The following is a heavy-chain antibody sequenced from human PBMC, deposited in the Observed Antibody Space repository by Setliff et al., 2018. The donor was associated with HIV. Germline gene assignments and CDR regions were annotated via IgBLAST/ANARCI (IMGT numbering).Heavy chain of an antibody. CDR1: GFAFSSHQ. J-gene: IGHJ3*01. V-gene: IGHV3-7*01. Sequence: PGGSLRLSCAASGFAFSSHQMSWVRQAPGKGLEWVAKIRQDGTDKYYVDSVKGRFTISRDNAKNSLYLQMISLRAEDTAVYYCARDRVVGATLDPLDLWGQGTMVTVSS. CDR2: IRQDGTDK. D-gene: IGHD1-26*01. CDR3: ARDRVVGATLDPLDL.